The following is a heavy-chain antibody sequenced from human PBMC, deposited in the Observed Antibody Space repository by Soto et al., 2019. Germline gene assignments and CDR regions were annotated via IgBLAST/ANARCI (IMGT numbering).Heavy chain of an antibody. Sequence: EVQLVESGGHLVQPGGSLRLSCAASGFTFSSYEMNWVRQAPGKGLEWVSYISARGNIIHYADSVKGRITISRDNAKNSLYLQMNSLRAEDTAVYYCARDIDYYDSSGYQDYWGQGTLVTVSS. CDR3: ARDIDYYDSSGYQDY. V-gene: IGHV3-48*03. D-gene: IGHD3-22*01. CDR2: ISARGNII. J-gene: IGHJ4*02. CDR1: GFTFSSYE.